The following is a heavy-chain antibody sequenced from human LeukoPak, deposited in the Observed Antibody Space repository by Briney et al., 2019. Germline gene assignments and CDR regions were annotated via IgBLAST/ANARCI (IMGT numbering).Heavy chain of an antibody. CDR2: IGASGSTR. V-gene: IGHV3-11*01. CDR3: AKAKAAGAYYYYYGMDV. J-gene: IGHJ6*02. D-gene: IGHD6-13*01. CDR1: GFTFRKHY. Sequence: GGSLRLSCAASGFTFRKHYMSWIRQAPGRGPEWVAYIGASGSTRYYRDSVNGRFTISRDNAKNSLHLQMNSLTAEDTAVYYCAKAKAAGAYYYYYGMDVWGQGTTVTVSS.